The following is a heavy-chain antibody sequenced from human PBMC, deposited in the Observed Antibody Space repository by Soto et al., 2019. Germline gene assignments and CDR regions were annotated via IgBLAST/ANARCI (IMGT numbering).Heavy chain of an antibody. Sequence: GGSLRLSCAASGFTFSSYAMSWVRQAPGKGLEWVSAISGSGGSTYYADSVKGRFTISRDNSKNTLYLQMNSLRAEDTAVYYCAKGRYCSSTSCYVLEPLGYYGMDVWGQETTVTVSS. CDR3: AKGRYCSSTSCYVLEPLGYYGMDV. V-gene: IGHV3-23*01. CDR1: GFTFSSYA. D-gene: IGHD2-2*01. CDR2: ISGSGGST. J-gene: IGHJ6*02.